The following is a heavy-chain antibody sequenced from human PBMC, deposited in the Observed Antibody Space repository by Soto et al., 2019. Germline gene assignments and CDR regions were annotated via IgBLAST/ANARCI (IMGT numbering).Heavy chain of an antibody. D-gene: IGHD2-15*01. Sequence: QVQLVQSGAEVKKPGASVKLSCKASGYTFTSSYVHWVRQAPGQGLEWVAIINPNGGSTNYAQEFQGRVTVTRDPSTSTVFMELSSLHSDDTAVYYCARDLLAANYWGQGTLVTVSS. CDR1: GYTFTSSY. CDR2: INPNGGST. V-gene: IGHV1-46*01. CDR3: ARDLLAANY. J-gene: IGHJ4*02.